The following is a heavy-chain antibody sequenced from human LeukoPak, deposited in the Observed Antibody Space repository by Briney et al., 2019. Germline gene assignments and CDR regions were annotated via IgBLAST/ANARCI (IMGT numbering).Heavy chain of an antibody. V-gene: IGHV1-46*01. CDR1: GYTFTSYY. CDR3: ARTSGWYFDY. J-gene: IGHJ4*02. D-gene: IGHD6-19*01. CDR2: INPSGGST. Sequence: GASVNVSCKASGYTFTSYYMHWVRQAPGQGLEWMGIINPSGGSTSYAQKFQGRVTMTRDTSTSTDYMELSSLRSENTAVYYCARTSGWYFDYWGQGTLVTVSS.